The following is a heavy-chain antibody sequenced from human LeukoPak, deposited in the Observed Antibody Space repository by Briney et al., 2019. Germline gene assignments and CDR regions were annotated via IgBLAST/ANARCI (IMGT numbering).Heavy chain of an antibody. Sequence: ASVKDSCKASGYTFTSYDINWVRQATGQGLEWMGWMNPNSGNTGYAQKFQGRVTMTRNTSISTAYMELSSLRSEDTAVYYCARGPIFGVASSYYYYYMDVWGKGTTVTVSS. CDR3: ARGPIFGVASSYYYYYMDV. D-gene: IGHD3-3*01. CDR1: GYTFTSYD. J-gene: IGHJ6*03. V-gene: IGHV1-8*01. CDR2: MNPNSGNT.